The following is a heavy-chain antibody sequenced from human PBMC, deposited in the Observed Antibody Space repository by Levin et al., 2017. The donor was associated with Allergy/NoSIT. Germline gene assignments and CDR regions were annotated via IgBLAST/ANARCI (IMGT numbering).Heavy chain of an antibody. J-gene: IGHJ6*02. Sequence: SETLSLTCTVSGGSISSYYWSWIRQPPGKGLEWIAYIYYSGSTNYNPSLKSRVTISVDTSKNQFSLKLSSVTAADTAVYYCAKANFDRNYFYYGMDVWGQGTTVTVSS. D-gene: IGHD3-9*01. CDR1: GGSISSYY. V-gene: IGHV4-59*01. CDR3: AKANFDRNYFYYGMDV. CDR2: IYYSGST.